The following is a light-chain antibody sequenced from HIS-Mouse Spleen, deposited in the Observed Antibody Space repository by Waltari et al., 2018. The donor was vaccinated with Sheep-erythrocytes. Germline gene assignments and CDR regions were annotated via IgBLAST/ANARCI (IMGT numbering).Light chain of an antibody. Sequence: QSALTQPRSVSGSPGQSVTIPCTGNSSDVGCYNYVSWYQQHPGKAPKLMIYDVSKRPSGVPDRFSCSKSGNTASLTISGLQAEDEADYYCCSYAGSYTLVFGGGTKLTVL. CDR1: SSDVGCYNY. CDR2: DVS. V-gene: IGLV2-11*01. CDR3: CSYAGSYTLV. J-gene: IGLJ2*01.